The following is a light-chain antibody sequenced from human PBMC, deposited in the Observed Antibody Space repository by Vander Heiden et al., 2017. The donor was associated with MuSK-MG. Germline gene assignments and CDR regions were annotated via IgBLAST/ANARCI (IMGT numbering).Light chain of an antibody. J-gene: IGKJ4*01. CDR3: QHNDTTPVLT. V-gene: IGKV1-39*01. CDR1: QSISSY. Sequence: DIQMTQSPSSLSASVGDRVTITCRASQSISSYLNWYQQKPGKAPKLLIYAASSLQSGVPSRFSGSASGTDFTLTISSRHPEDFATYYCQHNDTTPVLTFGGGTKVEIK. CDR2: AAS.